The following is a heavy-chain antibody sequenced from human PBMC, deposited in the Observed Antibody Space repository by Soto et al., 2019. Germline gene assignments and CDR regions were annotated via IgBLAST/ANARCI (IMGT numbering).Heavy chain of an antibody. CDR2: ITAGGFNT. CDR1: GFTFSNDD. J-gene: IGHJ4*02. Sequence: EVQLLESGGDLVQPGGSLRLSCVASGFTFSNDDLSWVRQASGKGLEWVSAITAGGFNTYYADSVKGRFTISRDNSKNTQYLQMNSLRAEDTAVYYCAKNIGGFSGYANFDYWGQGTLVTVSS. CDR3: AKNIGGFSGYANFDY. V-gene: IGHV3-23*01. D-gene: IGHD5-12*01.